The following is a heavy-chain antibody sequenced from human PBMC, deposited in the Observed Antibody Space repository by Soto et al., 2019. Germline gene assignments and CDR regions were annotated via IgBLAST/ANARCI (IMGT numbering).Heavy chain of an antibody. D-gene: IGHD3-10*01. CDR1: GFTFSSYW. Sequence: GGSLRLSCAASGFTFSSYWMHWVRQAPGKGLVWVSRINEDGSTINYADSVKGRFTISRDNAKNTLYLEMNSLRAEDTAVYYCAKELKNYYGSGSYVPFDYWGQGTLVTVSS. V-gene: IGHV3-74*01. CDR3: AKELKNYYGSGSYVPFDY. J-gene: IGHJ4*02. CDR2: INEDGSTI.